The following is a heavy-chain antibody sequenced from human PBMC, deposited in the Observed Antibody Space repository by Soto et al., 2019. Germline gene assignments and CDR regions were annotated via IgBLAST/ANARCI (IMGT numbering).Heavy chain of an antibody. CDR1: GCRFNTDG. Sequence: QVQLVQSGAEVKKPGASVKVSCKASGCRFNTDGIVWGRQAPGQGLEWMGWISPYNGKTNYEQKFPGRVTLTTDTSTTTASLELRSLTSADTAVYFCARAMITFGGVIGDYWGQGTLVNVSS. CDR2: ISPYNGKT. V-gene: IGHV1-18*01. D-gene: IGHD3-16*02. CDR3: ARAMITFGGVIGDY. J-gene: IGHJ4*02.